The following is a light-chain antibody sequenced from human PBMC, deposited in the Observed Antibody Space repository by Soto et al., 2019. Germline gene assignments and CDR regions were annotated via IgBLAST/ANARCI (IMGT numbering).Light chain of an antibody. CDR1: QGIRND. CDR2: AAS. J-gene: IGKJ1*01. CDR3: LQHSTYPLT. V-gene: IGKV1-17*01. Sequence: DIQMTQFPSSLSASVGDRVTITCRASQGIRNDLGWYQQKPGKAPKRLIYAASSLQSGVPSRFSGSGSGTEFPLAISSLQHEDSATFYCLQHSTYPLTFGQGTKVEIK.